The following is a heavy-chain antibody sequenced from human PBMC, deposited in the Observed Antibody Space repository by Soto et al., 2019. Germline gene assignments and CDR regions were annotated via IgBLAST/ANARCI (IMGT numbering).Heavy chain of an antibody. Sequence: SETLSLTCAVYGGSFSGYYWSWIRQPPGKGLEWIGEINHSGSTNYNPSLKSRVTISVDTSKNQFSLKLSSVTAADTAVYYCARGRVTMVRGVIITGYYYMDVWGKGTTVTVSS. CDR3: ARGRVTMVRGVIITGYYYMDV. J-gene: IGHJ6*03. V-gene: IGHV4-34*01. D-gene: IGHD3-10*01. CDR2: INHSGST. CDR1: GGSFSGYY.